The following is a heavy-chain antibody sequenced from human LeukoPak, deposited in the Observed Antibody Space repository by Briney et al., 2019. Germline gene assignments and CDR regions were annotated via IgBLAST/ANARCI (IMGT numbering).Heavy chain of an antibody. J-gene: IGHJ3*02. Sequence: SETLSLTCTVSGGSISSYYWSWIRQPPGKGLEWIGYIYYSGSTNYNPSLKSRVTISVDTSKNQFSLKLSSVTAADTAVYYCARHLLYYDSSGYTFDIWGQGTMVTVSS. CDR2: IYYSGST. D-gene: IGHD3-22*01. CDR1: GGSISSYY. V-gene: IGHV4-59*08. CDR3: ARHLLYYDSSGYTFDI.